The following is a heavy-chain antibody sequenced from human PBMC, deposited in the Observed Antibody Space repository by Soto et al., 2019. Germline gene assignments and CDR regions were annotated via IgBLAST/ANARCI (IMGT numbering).Heavy chain of an antibody. CDR1: GFTFSIYA. V-gene: IGHV3-23*01. Sequence: PGGALRLSCAASGFTFSIYAMSWVRQALGKGLEWVSAISGSGGSTYYADSVKGRFTISRDNSKNTLYLQMNSLRAEDTAVYYCAKDQEAVYDYWGQGTLVTVSS. CDR3: AKDQEAVYDY. J-gene: IGHJ4*02. D-gene: IGHD2-8*01. CDR2: ISGSGGST.